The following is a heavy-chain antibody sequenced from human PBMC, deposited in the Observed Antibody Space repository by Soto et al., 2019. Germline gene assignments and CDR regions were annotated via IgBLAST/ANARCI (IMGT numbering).Heavy chain of an antibody. J-gene: IGHJ3*02. V-gene: IGHV4-34*01. CDR1: GGSFSGYY. CDR3: ARSSSSDAFDI. D-gene: IGHD6-6*01. Sequence: SETLSLTCAVYGGSFSGYYWSWVRQPPGKGLEWIGEINHSGSTNYNPSLKSRVTISVDTSKNQFSLKLSSVTAADTAVYYCARSSSSDAFDIWGQGTMVTVSS. CDR2: INHSGST.